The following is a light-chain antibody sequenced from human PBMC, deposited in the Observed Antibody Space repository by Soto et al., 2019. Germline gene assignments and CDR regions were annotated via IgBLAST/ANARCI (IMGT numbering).Light chain of an antibody. V-gene: IGKV1-5*03. CDR2: KAS. CDR1: QSISSW. J-gene: IGKJ1*01. CDR3: QQCNSYPPT. Sequence: DIQMTQSPSTLSASVGDRVTITCRASQSISSWLAWYQQKPGKAPKVLIYKASNLESGVPARFSGSGSGTDFTLTISSLQPDDFATYYCQQCNSYPPTFGQGTKVDIK.